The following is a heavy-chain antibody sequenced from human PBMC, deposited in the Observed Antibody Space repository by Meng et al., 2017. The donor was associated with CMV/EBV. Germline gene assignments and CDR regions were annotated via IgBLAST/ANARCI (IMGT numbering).Heavy chain of an antibody. V-gene: IGHV3-7*01. CDR2: IKQDGSKK. D-gene: IGHD3-3*01. CDR1: GFTFSSYW. Sequence: GGSLRLSCAASGFTFSSYWMSWVRQAPGKGLEWVANIKQDGSKKYYVDSVKGRFTISRDNAKNSLYLQMNSLRAEDTAVYYCARDRGYYDFWSGYPPYFDYWGQGTLVTVSS. CDR3: ARDRGYYDFWSGYPPYFDY. J-gene: IGHJ4*02.